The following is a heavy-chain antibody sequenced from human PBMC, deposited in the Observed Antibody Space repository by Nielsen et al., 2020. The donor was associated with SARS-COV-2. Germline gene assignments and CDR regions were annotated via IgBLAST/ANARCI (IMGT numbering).Heavy chain of an antibody. Sequence: GESLKISCAASGFTFSSYAMHWVRQAPGKGLEWVAVISYDGSNKYYADSVKGRFTISRDNSKNTLYLQMNSLRDEDTALYYCAKDLSGGIVGDNHYFYYGMDVWGHGTTVIVSS. CDR3: AKDLSGGIVGDNHYFYYGMDV. CDR1: GFTFSSYA. D-gene: IGHD4-17*01. V-gene: IGHV3-30-3*01. CDR2: ISYDGSNK. J-gene: IGHJ6*02.